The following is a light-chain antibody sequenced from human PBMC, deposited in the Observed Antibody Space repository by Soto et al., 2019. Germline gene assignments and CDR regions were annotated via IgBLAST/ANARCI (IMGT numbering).Light chain of an antibody. Sequence: ESVLTQSPGTLSLSPGERATLSCRASQSVSSNYLAWYQQKPGQAPRLLIYGASTRATGIPDRFSGSGSGTEFTLTISRLEPEDSAVYYCQQYGSSPTWTFGQGTKVEI. CDR1: QSVSSNY. J-gene: IGKJ1*01. V-gene: IGKV3-20*01. CDR3: QQYGSSPTWT. CDR2: GAS.